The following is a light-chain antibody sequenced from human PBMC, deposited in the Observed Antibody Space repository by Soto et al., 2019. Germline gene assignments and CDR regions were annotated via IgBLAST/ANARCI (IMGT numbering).Light chain of an antibody. Sequence: IVMTQSPATLSVSPGERATLSCRVSQSVSSNFAWYQQKPGQAPRLLIYGASTRATGIPARFSGSGSGTEFTLTISSLHSEDFAVYYCQQYNNWPITFGPGTRLEIK. CDR1: QSVSSN. J-gene: IGKJ5*01. CDR2: GAS. CDR3: QQYNNWPIT. V-gene: IGKV3-15*01.